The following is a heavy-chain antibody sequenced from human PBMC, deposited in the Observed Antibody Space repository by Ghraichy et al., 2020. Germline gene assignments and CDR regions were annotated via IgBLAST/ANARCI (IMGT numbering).Heavy chain of an antibody. V-gene: IGHV3-48*03. J-gene: IGHJ6*03. Sequence: GGSLRLSCAASGFTFSSYEMNWVRQAPGKGLEWVSYISSSGSTIYYADSVKGRFTISRDNAKNSLYLQMNSLRAEDTAVYYCARVGYSSSSLYYYYYMDVWGKGTTVTVSS. D-gene: IGHD6-6*01. CDR3: ARVGYSSSSLYYYYYMDV. CDR2: ISSSGSTI. CDR1: GFTFSSYE.